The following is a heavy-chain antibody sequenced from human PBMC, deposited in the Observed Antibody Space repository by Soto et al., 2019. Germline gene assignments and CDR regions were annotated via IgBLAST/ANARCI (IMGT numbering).Heavy chain of an antibody. V-gene: IGHV6-1*01. CDR3: ARAVRETHYDDSSGYYYYYGMDV. CDR1: GDSVSSNSAA. J-gene: IGHJ6*02. Sequence: SQTLSLTCAISGDSVSSNSAAWNWIRQSPSRGLEWLGRTYYRSKWYNDYAVSVKSRITINPDTSKNQFSLQLNSVTPEDTAVYYCARAVRETHYDDSSGYYYYYGMDVWGQGTTVTVSS. CDR2: TYYRSKWYN. D-gene: IGHD3-22*01.